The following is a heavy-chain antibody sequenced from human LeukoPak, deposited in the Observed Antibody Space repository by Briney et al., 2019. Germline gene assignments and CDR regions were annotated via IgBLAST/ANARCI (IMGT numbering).Heavy chain of an antibody. V-gene: IGHV3-21*01. J-gene: IGHJ6*03. D-gene: IGHD3-16*01. CDR2: ISGGSDFI. CDR1: GLTFSSYS. CDR3: ARGGRHSYFRDV. Sequence: PGGSLRLSCAASGLTFSSYSMNWVRQAPGRGLEWVSSISGGSDFIYYADYVKGRFTISRDNAQNSLSLQMKSLTVQDIALYYCARGGRHSYFRDVWGKGTRVTVSS.